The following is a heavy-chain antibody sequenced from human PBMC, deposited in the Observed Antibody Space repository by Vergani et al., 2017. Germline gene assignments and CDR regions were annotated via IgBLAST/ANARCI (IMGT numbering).Heavy chain of an antibody. CDR2: ISWNSSSI. J-gene: IGHJ5*02. CDR3: AKDLGTSSGGGWFDP. Sequence: EVQLEESGGGLVLPGRSLRLSCVASGFTSAGYAMHWVRQAPGKGLEWVSGISWNSSSIGYAASVKGRFTISRDNAKNSLYLQMNSLRAEDTALYYCAKDLGTSSGGGWFDPWGQGTLVTVSS. CDR1: GFTSAGYA. V-gene: IGHV3-9*02. D-gene: IGHD6-6*01.